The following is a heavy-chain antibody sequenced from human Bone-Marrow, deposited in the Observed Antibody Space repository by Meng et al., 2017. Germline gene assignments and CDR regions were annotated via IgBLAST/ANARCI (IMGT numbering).Heavy chain of an antibody. V-gene: IGHV3-15*04. CDR3: ATGAAAADH. J-gene: IGHJ4*02. CDR2: IERKSNGGTA. Sequence: GESLKISCVASGLRLTDAWMSWVRQAPGKGLEWVGRIERKSNGGTAEYAAPVKGRFTISRDDSKNTLYLQMNSLITEDTAVYFCATGAAAADHWGQGSLVTVSS. CDR1: GLRLTDAW. D-gene: IGHD6-13*01.